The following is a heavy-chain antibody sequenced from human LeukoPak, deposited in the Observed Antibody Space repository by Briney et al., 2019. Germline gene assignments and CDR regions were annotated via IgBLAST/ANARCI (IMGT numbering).Heavy chain of an antibody. D-gene: IGHD1/OR15-1a*01. J-gene: IGHJ4*02. CDR3: AFNNNFKY. CDR1: GLSFSGQW. CDR2: IKYDGSEK. Sequence: GGSLRLSCTASGLSFSGQWMNWVRQSPGQGLEWVANIKYDGSEKYYVDSVKGRFTISREDAKNSLSPQMDSVRPEDTAVYYCAFNNNFKYWGQGTLVIVSS. V-gene: IGHV3-7*01.